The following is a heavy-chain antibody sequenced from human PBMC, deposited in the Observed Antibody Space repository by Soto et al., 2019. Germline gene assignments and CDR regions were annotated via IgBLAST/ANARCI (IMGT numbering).Heavy chain of an antibody. CDR1: GFTFSSYG. D-gene: IGHD3-22*01. CDR3: ARHYYDSSGYSYYYYGMDV. J-gene: IGHJ6*02. CDR2: IWYDGSNK. Sequence: QVQLVESGGGVVQPGRSLRLSCAASGFTFSSYGMHWVRQAPGKGLEWVAVIWYDGSNKYYADSVKGRFTISRDNSKNXLXXQMNSLRAEDTAVYYCARHYYDSSGYSYYYYGMDVWGQGTTVTVSS. V-gene: IGHV3-33*01.